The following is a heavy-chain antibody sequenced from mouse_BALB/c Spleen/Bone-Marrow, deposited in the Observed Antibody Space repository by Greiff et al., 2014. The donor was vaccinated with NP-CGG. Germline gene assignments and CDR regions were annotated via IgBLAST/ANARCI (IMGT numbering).Heavy chain of an antibody. CDR2: INPNNGVT. CDR1: GYTFTEYS. J-gene: IGHJ4*01. V-gene: IGHV1-18*01. CDR3: ARWGWDFATGY. D-gene: IGHD3-3*01. Sequence: EVQLQQSGPELVKPGASVKISCKTSGYTFTEYSMHWVKQSHGKSLEWIGGINPNNGVTSYNQKFKDKATLTVDKSSNTAYMELRSLTSKDSAVYFCARWGWDFATGYWGQGTSVTVSS.